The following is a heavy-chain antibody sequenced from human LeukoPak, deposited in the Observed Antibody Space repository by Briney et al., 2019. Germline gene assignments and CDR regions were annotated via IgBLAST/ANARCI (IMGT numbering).Heavy chain of an antibody. Sequence: GGSLRLSCAASGFTFSSYAMSWVRQAPGKGLEWVSAISGSGGSTYYADSAKGRFTISRDNSKNTLYLQMNSLRAEDTAVYYCAKGSNYGDYSLHFDYWGQGTLVIVSS. V-gene: IGHV3-23*01. J-gene: IGHJ4*02. D-gene: IGHD4-17*01. CDR3: AKGSNYGDYSLHFDY. CDR1: GFTFSSYA. CDR2: ISGSGGST.